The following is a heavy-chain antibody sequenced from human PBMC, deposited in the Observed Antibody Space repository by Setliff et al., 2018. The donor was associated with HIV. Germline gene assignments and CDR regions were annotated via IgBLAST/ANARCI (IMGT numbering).Heavy chain of an antibody. CDR3: ARGRGSSSSWPIDY. J-gene: IGHJ4*02. V-gene: IGHV4-4*07. CDR2: IYTSGST. Sequence: PSETLSLTCTVSGGSISSYYWSWIRQPAGKGLEWIGRIYTSGSTNYNPSLKSRVTMSVDTSKNQFSLRLTSVTAADTAVYFCARGRGSSSSWPIDYWGQGTLVTVPS. CDR1: GGSISSYY. D-gene: IGHD6-13*01.